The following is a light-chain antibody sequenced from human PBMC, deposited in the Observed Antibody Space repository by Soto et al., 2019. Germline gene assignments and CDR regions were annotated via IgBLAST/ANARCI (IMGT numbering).Light chain of an antibody. V-gene: IGKV3-15*01. CDR1: QSVGSK. Sequence: EIVMTHSPGTLSVSPWEIATLSCRASQSVGSKLAWYQQKPGQVPRLLIYHVSSRATGVPARFSGSGSGTEFTLAVSSLQSEDYALYFCQQYIRWPLTFGGGTKVDIK. CDR2: HVS. CDR3: QQYIRWPLT. J-gene: IGKJ4*01.